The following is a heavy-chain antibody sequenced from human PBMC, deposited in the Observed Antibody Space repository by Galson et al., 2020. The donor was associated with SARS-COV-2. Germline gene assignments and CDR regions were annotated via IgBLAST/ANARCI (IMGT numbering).Heavy chain of an antibody. Sequence: GGSLRLSCAASGFTFSSYAMSWVRQAPGKGLEWVLAISGSGGSTYYADSVKGRFTISRDNSKNTLYLQMNSLRAEDTAVYYCAKCPLRWLVHPAYYFDYWGQGTLVTVSS. CDR1: GFTFSSYA. V-gene: IGHV3-23*01. CDR3: AKCPLRWLVHPAYYFDY. D-gene: IGHD6-19*01. CDR2: ISGSGGST. J-gene: IGHJ4*02.